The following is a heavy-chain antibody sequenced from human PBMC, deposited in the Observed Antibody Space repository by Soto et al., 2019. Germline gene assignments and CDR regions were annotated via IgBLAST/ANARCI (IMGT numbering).Heavy chain of an antibody. V-gene: IGHV1-3*01. CDR3: ASDFAPHYDFWRGCDY. D-gene: IGHD3-3*01. CDR1: GYTFTSYA. Sequence: ASVKVSCKASGYTFTSYAMHWVRQAPGQRLEWMGWINAGNGNAKYSQKFQGRVTITRDTSASTAYMELSSLRSEDTAVYYCASDFAPHYDFWRGCDYWGQGTLVTVAS. CDR2: INAGNGNA. J-gene: IGHJ4*02.